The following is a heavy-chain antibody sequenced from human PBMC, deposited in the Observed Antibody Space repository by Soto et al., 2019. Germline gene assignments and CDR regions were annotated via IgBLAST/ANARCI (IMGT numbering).Heavy chain of an antibody. CDR2: IYYSGST. D-gene: IGHD3-9*01. J-gene: IGHJ2*01. CDR1: GGSISSSSYY. V-gene: IGHV4-39*01. CDR3: ARRAIILGRYFDWYFDL. Sequence: QLQLQESGPGLVKPSETLSLTCTVSGGSISSSSYYWGWIRQPPGKGLEWIGSIYYSGSTYYNPSLKSRDTISVATSKNQSSLKLSSVTAADTAVYYWARRAIILGRYFDWYFDLWGRGTLVTVSS.